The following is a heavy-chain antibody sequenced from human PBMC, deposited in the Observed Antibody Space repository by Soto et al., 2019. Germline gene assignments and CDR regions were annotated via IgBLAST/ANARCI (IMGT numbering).Heavy chain of an antibody. J-gene: IGHJ6*02. V-gene: IGHV4-30-4*01. CDR1: GGSISSGDYY. CDR2: IYYSGST. CDR3: ARDRDYGDYYYYGIDV. Sequence: QVQLQESGPGLVKPSQTLSLTCTVSGGSISSGDYYWSWIRQPPGKGLEWIGYIYYSGSTYYNPSLKSRVTISVDTSKNQFSLKLSSVTAADTAVYYCARDRDYGDYYYYGIDVWGQGTTVTVSS. D-gene: IGHD4-17*01.